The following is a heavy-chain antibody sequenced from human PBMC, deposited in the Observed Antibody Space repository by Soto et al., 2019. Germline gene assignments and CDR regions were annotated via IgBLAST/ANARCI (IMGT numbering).Heavy chain of an antibody. Sequence: PSETLSLTCTVSGGSISSYYWSWIRQPPGKGLEWIGYIYYSGSTNYNPSPKSRVTISVDTSKNQFSLKLSSVTAADTAVYYCARAIAPLRFLEWLRFDYWGQGTLVTVSS. CDR3: ARAIAPLRFLEWLRFDY. CDR2: IYYSGST. D-gene: IGHD3-3*01. V-gene: IGHV4-59*01. CDR1: GGSISSYY. J-gene: IGHJ4*02.